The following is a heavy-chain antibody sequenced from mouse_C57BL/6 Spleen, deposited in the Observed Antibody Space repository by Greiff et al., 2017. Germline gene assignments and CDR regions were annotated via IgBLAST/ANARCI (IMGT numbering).Heavy chain of an antibody. V-gene: IGHV14-4*01. J-gene: IGHJ1*03. CDR3: TRYYPWYFDV. D-gene: IGHD2-3*01. CDR2: IDPENGDT. CDR1: GFNIKDDY. Sequence: EVQLQESGAELVRPGASVKLSCTASGFNIKDDYMHWVKQRPEQGLEWIGWIDPENGDTEYASKFQGKATITADTSSNTAYLQLSSLTSEDTAVYYCTRYYPWYFDVWGTGTTVTVSS.